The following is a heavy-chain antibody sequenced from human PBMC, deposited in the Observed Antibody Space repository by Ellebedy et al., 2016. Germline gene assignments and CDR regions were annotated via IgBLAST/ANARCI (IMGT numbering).Heavy chain of an antibody. J-gene: IGHJ4*02. V-gene: IGHV3-48*02. CDR3: ARDRPLDY. Sequence: GESLKISXAASGFTFSSYSMNWVRQAPGKGLEWVSYISSSSTIYYADSVKGRFTISRDNAKNSLYLQMNSLRDEDTAVYYCARDRPLDYWGQGTLVTVSS. CDR1: GFTFSSYS. D-gene: IGHD6-6*01. CDR2: ISSSSTI.